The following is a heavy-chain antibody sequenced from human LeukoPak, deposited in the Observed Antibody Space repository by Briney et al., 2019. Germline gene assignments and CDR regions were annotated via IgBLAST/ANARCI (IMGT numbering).Heavy chain of an antibody. J-gene: IGHJ4*02. CDR2: IIPIFGTA. CDR3: ARDLRGAVTNYFDY. D-gene: IGHD4-17*01. V-gene: IGHV1-69*06. CDR1: RGTFSSYA. Sequence: GASVKVSCKASRGTFSSYAISWVRQAPGQGLEWMGRIIPIFGTANYAQKFQGRVTITADKSTSTAYMELSSLRSEDTAVYYCARDLRGAVTNYFDYWGQGTLVTVSS.